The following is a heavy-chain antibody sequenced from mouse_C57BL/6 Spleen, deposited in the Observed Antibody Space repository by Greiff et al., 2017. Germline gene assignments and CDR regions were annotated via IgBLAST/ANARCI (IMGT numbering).Heavy chain of an antibody. Sequence: LQESGPELVKPGASVTISCKASGYAFSSSWMNWVKQRPGKGLEWIGRIYPGDGDTNYNGKFKGKATLTADKSSSTAYMQLSSLTSEDSAVCVCARGGYGYDVDYWGQGTTLTVSS. J-gene: IGHJ2*01. CDR2: IYPGDGDT. CDR1: GYAFSSSW. D-gene: IGHD2-2*01. CDR3: ARGGYGYDVDY. V-gene: IGHV1-82*01.